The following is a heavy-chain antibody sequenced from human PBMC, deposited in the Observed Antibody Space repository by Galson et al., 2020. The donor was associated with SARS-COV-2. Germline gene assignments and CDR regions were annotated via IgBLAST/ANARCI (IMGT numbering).Heavy chain of an antibody. CDR3: AKGSVVGNLNWFDP. CDR2: ISGSGGST. Sequence: GESLKISCAASGFTFSSYAMSWVRQAPGKGLEWVSAISGSGGSTYYADSVKGRFTISRDNSKNTLYLQMNSLRAEDTAVYYCAKGSVVGNLNWFDPWGQGTLVTVSS. V-gene: IGHV3-23*01. CDR1: GFTFSSYA. D-gene: IGHD1-7*01. J-gene: IGHJ5*02.